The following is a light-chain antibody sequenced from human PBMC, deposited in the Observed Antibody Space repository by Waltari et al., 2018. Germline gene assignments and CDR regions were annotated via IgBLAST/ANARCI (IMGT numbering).Light chain of an antibody. CDR3: QHYVRLPVT. V-gene: IGKV3-20*01. CDR1: QSVGRA. Sequence: VLTQSPGTLPLSPGERATLSCRASQSVGRALAWYQQKPGQAPRLLIYDASIRATGVPDRFSGSGSGTDFSLTISRLESGDVAVYYCQHYVRLPVTFGQGTKVE. J-gene: IGKJ1*01. CDR2: DAS.